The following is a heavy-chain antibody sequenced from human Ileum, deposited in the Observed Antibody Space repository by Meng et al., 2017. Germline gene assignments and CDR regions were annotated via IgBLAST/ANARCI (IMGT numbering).Heavy chain of an antibody. D-gene: IGHD4-17*01. J-gene: IGHJ5*02. V-gene: IGHV4-4*07. CDR3: ARDVVPTVTYYYNWFDP. Sequence: QVRLREAGPGLVKPLETPSLTFTVSGGSISSSYWSWIRQPAGKGLEWIGRIYTSGSTNYNPSLKSRVTMSVDTSKNQFSLKLSSVTAADTAVYYCARDVVPTVTYYYNWFDPWGQGTLVTVSS. CDR2: IYTSGST. CDR1: GGSISSSY.